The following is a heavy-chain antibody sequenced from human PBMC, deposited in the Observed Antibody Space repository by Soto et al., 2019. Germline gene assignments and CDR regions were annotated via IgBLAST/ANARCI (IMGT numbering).Heavy chain of an antibody. CDR1: GYTFTGYY. Sequence: ASVKVSCKASGYTFTGYYMHWVRQAPGEGLEWMGWINPTSGGTNYAQKFQGRVTMTRDTSISTAYMELSRLRSDDTAVYYCARVGDITMTGSLEYFQHRAQGTLVTVSS. V-gene: IGHV1-2*02. J-gene: IGHJ1*01. D-gene: IGHD3-22*01. CDR3: ARVGDITMTGSLEYFQH. CDR2: INPTSGGT.